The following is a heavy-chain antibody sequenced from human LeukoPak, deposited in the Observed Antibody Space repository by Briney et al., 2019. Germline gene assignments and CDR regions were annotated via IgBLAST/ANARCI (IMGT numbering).Heavy chain of an antibody. J-gene: IGHJ4*02. CDR3: ARDLGPGIAAAGTGFDY. Sequence: GGSLRLSCAASGFTLDDYGMSSVRQAPGKGLEWVSGINWNGGSTGYADSVKGRFTISRDNAKNSLYLQMNSLRAEDTALYYCARDLGPGIAAAGTGFDYWGQGTLVTVSS. D-gene: IGHD6-13*01. V-gene: IGHV3-20*04. CDR1: GFTLDDYG. CDR2: INWNGGST.